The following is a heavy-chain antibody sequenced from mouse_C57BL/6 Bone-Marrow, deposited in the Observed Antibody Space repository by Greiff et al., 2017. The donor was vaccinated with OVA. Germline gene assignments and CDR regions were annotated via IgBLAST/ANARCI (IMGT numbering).Heavy chain of an antibody. CDR1: GYSITSGYY. J-gene: IGHJ2*01. Sequence: EVKLVESGPGLVKPSQSLSLTCSVTGYSITSGYYWNWIRQFPGNKLEWMGYISYDGSNNYNPSLKNRISITRDTSKNQFFLKVNSVTTEDTATYYCAREPLANFYFDYWGQGTTLTVSS. V-gene: IGHV3-6*02. CDR2: ISYDGSN. CDR3: AREPLANFYFDY. D-gene: IGHD1-1*01.